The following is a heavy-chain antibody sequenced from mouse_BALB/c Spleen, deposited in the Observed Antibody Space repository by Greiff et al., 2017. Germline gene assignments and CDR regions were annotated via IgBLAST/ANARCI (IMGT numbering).Heavy chain of an antibody. CDR2: IYPYNGGT. V-gene: IGHV1S29*02. J-gene: IGHJ3*01. D-gene: IGHD1-1*01. Sequence: EVQLQQSGPELVKPGASVKISCKASGYTFTDYNMHWVKQSHGKSLEWIGYIYPYNGGTGYSQKFKSKATLTVDNSSSTAYMELRSLTSEDSAVYYCASSYYYGSSLLDWGQGTLVTVSA. CDR3: ASSYYYGSSLLD. CDR1: GYTFTDYN.